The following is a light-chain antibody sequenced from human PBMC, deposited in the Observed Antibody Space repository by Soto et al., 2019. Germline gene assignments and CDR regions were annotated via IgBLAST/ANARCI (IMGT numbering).Light chain of an antibody. V-gene: IGKV3-15*01. CDR2: RAS. Sequence: IQITQSPATLSASPGERATLSCRASQTIYSNVAWYQQRPGQAPRPLIYRASARATGIPARFSGSGSGTEFTLTIGSLQSEDSAVYYCQQYQNLWTFGQGTKVDIK. J-gene: IGKJ1*01. CDR3: QQYQNLWT. CDR1: QTIYSN.